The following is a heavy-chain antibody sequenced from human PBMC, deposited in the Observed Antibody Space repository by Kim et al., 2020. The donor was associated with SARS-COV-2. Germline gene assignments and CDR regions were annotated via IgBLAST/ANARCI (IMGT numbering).Heavy chain of an antibody. CDR2: ISAYNGNT. J-gene: IGHJ5*02. V-gene: IGHV1-18*04. D-gene: IGHD6-13*01. Sequence: ASVKVSCKASGYTFTSYGISWVRQAPGQGLEWMGWISAYNGNTNYAQKLQGRVTMTTDTSTSTAYMELRSLRSDDTAVYYCARDGYSSSWYKLGNWFDPWGQGTLVTVSS. CDR1: GYTFTSYG. CDR3: ARDGYSSSWYKLGNWFDP.